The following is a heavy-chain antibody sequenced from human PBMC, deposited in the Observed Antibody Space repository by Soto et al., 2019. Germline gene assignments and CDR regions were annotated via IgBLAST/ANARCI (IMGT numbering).Heavy chain of an antibody. V-gene: IGHV1-69*12. CDR2: IIPIFGTA. CDR1: GGTFSSYA. Sequence: QVQLVQSGAEVKKPGSSVKVSCKASGGTFSSYAISWVRQAPGQGLEWMGGIIPIFGTANYAQKFQGRVTXXAXEHXSTAYMELRSLRSEQTAVYHCARASFGGDWPWFDPWGQGTLVPVSS. D-gene: IGHD2-21*02. CDR3: ARASFGGDWPWFDP. J-gene: IGHJ5*02.